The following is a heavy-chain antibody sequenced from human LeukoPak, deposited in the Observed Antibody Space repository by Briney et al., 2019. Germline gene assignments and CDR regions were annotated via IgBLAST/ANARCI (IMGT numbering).Heavy chain of an antibody. Sequence: PGGSLRLSCAASGFTFSSYGMHWVRQAPGKGLEWVAVISYDGSNKYYADSVKGRFTISRDNSKNTLYLQMNSLRAEDTAVYYCAKDVYVGYSSGWDFDYWGQGTLVTVSS. V-gene: IGHV3-30*18. CDR3: AKDVYVGYSSGWDFDY. CDR2: ISYDGSNK. J-gene: IGHJ4*02. CDR1: GFTFSSYG. D-gene: IGHD6-19*01.